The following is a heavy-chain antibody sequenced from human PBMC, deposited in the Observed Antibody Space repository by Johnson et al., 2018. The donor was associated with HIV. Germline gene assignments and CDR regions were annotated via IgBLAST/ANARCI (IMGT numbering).Heavy chain of an antibody. D-gene: IGHD2/OR15-2a*01. CDR3: ARGVGYYSHDAFDI. CDR2: ISYDGSNK. V-gene: IGHV3-30*14. J-gene: IGHJ3*02. Sequence: QVQLLESGGGVVQPGRSLRLSCAASGFTFSSYAMHWVRQAPGKGLEWVAVISYDGSNKYYADSVKGRFTISRDNSKNTLYLQMNSLRAEDTAVYYCARGVGYYSHDAFDIWGQGTMVTVSS. CDR1: GFTFSSYA.